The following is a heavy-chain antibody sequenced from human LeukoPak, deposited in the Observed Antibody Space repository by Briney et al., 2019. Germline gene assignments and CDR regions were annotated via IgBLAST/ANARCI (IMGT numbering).Heavy chain of an antibody. CDR3: ARGSRERGGCKYSSSSLHYYYYYNMDV. CDR2: INHNSGGT. J-gene: IGHJ6*03. V-gene: IGHV1-2*02. CDR1: GYTFTGYY. D-gene: IGHD6-6*01. Sequence: ASVKVSCKASGYTFTGYYMNWVRQAPGQGLEWMGLINHNSGGTNYAQKFQGRVTMTMDTSIRTAYMELSKLRSDDAAGYYCARGSRERGGCKYSSSSLHYYYYYNMDVWGKGTTVTVSS.